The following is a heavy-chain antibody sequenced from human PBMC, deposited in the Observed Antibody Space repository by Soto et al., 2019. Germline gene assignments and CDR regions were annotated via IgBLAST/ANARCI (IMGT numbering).Heavy chain of an antibody. J-gene: IGHJ4*02. D-gene: IGHD5-12*01. Sequence: SETLSLTCTVSGGSISSGGYYWSWIRQHPGKGLEWIGYIYYSGSTYYNPSLKSRVTISVDTSKNQFSLKLSSVTAADTAVYYCARDQSGYGKKGLDYWGQGTLVTVSS. V-gene: IGHV4-31*03. CDR2: IYYSGST. CDR3: ARDQSGYGKKGLDY. CDR1: GGSISSGGYY.